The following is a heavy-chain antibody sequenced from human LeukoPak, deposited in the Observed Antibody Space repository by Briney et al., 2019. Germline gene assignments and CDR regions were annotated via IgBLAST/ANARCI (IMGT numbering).Heavy chain of an antibody. V-gene: IGHV1-8*01. Sequence: ASVKVSCKASGYTFTSYDIIWVRQATGQGPEWMGWMNPNSGNTGYAQKFQGRVTMTRNISISTAYMELSSLRSEDTAVYYCARAGVPAANRFLVPWGQGTLVTVSS. D-gene: IGHD2-2*01. CDR1: GYTFTSYD. CDR2: MNPNSGNT. CDR3: ARAGVPAANRFLVP. J-gene: IGHJ5*02.